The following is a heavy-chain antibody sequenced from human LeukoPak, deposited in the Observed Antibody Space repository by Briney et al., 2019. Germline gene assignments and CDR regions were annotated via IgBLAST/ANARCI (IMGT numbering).Heavy chain of an antibody. CDR2: INPCGGST. J-gene: IGHJ6*02. CDR3: ARDQVVVAAKGYYYYGMDV. V-gene: IGHV1-46*01. D-gene: IGHD2-15*01. CDR1: GYTFTSYY. Sequence: ASVKVSCKASGYTFTSYYMHWVRQAPGQGLEWMGIINPCGGSTSYAQKFQGRVTMTRDTSTSTVYMELSSLRSEDTAVYYCARDQVVVAAKGYYYYGMDVWGQGTTVTVSS.